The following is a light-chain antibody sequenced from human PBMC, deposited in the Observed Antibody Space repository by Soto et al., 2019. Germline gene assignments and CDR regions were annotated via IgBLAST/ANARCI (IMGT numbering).Light chain of an antibody. Sequence: EIVLTQSPATLPSSPGERATLSCRASQSVSSSLAGYQQKPGQAPRLLIYDAANWATGIPARCSGSGSGTDFTLSTSSLEPEDCAVDYCQQRGNWPRTFGHGTKLEIK. V-gene: IGKV3-11*01. CDR2: DAA. J-gene: IGKJ2*01. CDR1: QSVSSS. CDR3: QQRGNWPRT.